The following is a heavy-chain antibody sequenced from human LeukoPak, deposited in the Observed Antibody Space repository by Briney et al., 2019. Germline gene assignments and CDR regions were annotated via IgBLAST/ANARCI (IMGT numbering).Heavy chain of an antibody. V-gene: IGHV3-7*04. CDR1: GFTFSNYW. CDR2: INQDGNKK. CDR3: ARGLGSSNYDVGNL. Sequence: GGSLRLSCAASGFTFSNYWMTWVRQAPGKGLEWVAHINQDGNKKYYVDSVKGRFTISRDNAKNSLFLQMNSLRAEDTAVYYCARGLGSSNYDVGNLWGQGTLVTVSS. J-gene: IGHJ5*02. D-gene: IGHD3-10*02.